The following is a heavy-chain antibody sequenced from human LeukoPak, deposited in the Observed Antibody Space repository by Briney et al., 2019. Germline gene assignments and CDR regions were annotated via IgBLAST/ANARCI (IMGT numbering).Heavy chain of an antibody. Sequence: SETLSLTCTVSGASISSDIFYWSWIRQPAGHGLEWIGRIYASGSTTYNSSLRSRIAISVDTFKNQFSLNLSSVTAADTAVYYCAGSRRYCSGGSCYNWFDPWGQGALVTVSS. CDR1: GASISSDIFY. CDR3: AGSRRYCSGGSCYNWFDP. CDR2: IYASGST. J-gene: IGHJ5*02. D-gene: IGHD2-15*01. V-gene: IGHV4-61*02.